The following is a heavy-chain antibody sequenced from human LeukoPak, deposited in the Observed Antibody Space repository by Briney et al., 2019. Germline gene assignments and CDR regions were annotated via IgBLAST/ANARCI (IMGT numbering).Heavy chain of an antibody. CDR2: IYSGGST. V-gene: IGHV3-66*01. J-gene: IGHJ4*02. CDR3: AGAPRYSYDSSGYYSGYYLDH. CDR1: GFTVSRNY. Sequence: GGSLRLSCAASGFTVSRNYMCWVRQAPGKGLEWVSVIYSGGSTYYTESVKGSFTVSRDDSNNRLYLQMNSLRAEDTAVYFCAGAPRYSYDSSGYYSGYYLDHWGQGTLVTVSS. D-gene: IGHD3-22*01.